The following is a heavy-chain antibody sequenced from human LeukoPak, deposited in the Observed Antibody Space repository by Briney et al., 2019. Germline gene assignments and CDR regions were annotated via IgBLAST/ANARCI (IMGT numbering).Heavy chain of an antibody. Sequence: GESPKISCKGSGYSFTSYWIGWVRQMPGKGLEWMGIIHPGDSDTRYSPSFQGQVTISADKSISTAYLQWSSLKASDTAMYYCARLEYGTMIVVVGAFDIWGQGTMVTVSS. CDR3: ARLEYGTMIVVVGAFDI. CDR1: GYSFTSYW. J-gene: IGHJ3*02. D-gene: IGHD3-22*01. CDR2: IHPGDSDT. V-gene: IGHV5-51*01.